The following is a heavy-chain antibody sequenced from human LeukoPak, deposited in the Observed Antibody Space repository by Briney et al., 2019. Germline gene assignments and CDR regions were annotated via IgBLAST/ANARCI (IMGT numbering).Heavy chain of an antibody. V-gene: IGHV3-23*01. CDR2: ISGSGGST. D-gene: IGHD4-11*01. Sequence: GGSLRLSCAASGSTFSSYAMSWVRQAPGKGLEWVSAISGSGGSTYYADSVKGRFTISRDNSKNTLYLQMNSLRAEDTAVYYCAKRDYSNYDLDYWGQGTLVTVSS. CDR1: GSTFSSYA. CDR3: AKRDYSNYDLDY. J-gene: IGHJ4*02.